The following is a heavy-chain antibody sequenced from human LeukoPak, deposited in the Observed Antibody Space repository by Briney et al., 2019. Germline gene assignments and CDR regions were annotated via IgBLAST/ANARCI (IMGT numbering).Heavy chain of an antibody. CDR3: ARDSSGAGPLWY. D-gene: IGHD1-26*01. CDR2: ISWNSGNI. J-gene: IGHJ4*02. CDR1: GFSFDDYV. Sequence: GRSLRLSCAASGFSFDDYVMHWVRQAPGKGLEWVSGISWNSGNIGYADSVKGRFTISRDNAKNSLYLQMNSLRAEDTAVYYCARDSSGAGPLWYWGQGTLVTVSS. V-gene: IGHV3-9*01.